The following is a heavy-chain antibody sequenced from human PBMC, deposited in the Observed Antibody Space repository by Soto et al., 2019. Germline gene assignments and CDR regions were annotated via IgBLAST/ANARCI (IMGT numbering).Heavy chain of an antibody. CDR2: IYYSGST. Sequence: SETLSLTCTVSGGSISSSSYYWGWIRQPPGKGLEWIGSIYYSGSTYYNPSLKSRVTISVDTSKNQFSLKLSSVTAADTAVYYCASLPGFGEQYNWFDPWGQGTLVTVSS. D-gene: IGHD3-10*01. CDR1: GGSISSSSYY. V-gene: IGHV4-39*01. J-gene: IGHJ5*02. CDR3: ASLPGFGEQYNWFDP.